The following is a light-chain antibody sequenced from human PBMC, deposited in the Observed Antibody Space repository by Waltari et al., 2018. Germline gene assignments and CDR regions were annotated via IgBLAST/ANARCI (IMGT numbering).Light chain of an antibody. CDR1: QDIKES. V-gene: IGKV1-33*01. Sequence: DIHMTQSPSSLSAPVGDRVTITCQASQDIKESLNWFHQKPGKAPEVLIFDASNSQTGAPPRFSGSRSGTDFTFTISSLQPEDMGTYYCQQYHSVPLTFGGGTKVEIK. CDR3: QQYHSVPLT. J-gene: IGKJ4*01. CDR2: DAS.